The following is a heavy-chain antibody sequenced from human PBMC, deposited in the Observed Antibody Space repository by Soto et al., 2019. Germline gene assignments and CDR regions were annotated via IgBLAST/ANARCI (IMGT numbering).Heavy chain of an antibody. D-gene: IGHD1-7*01. CDR3: AKDRRAGGNYGFYSDF. CDR1: GFTFSSYG. J-gene: IGHJ4*02. CDR2: SSATGAGT. V-gene: IGHV3-23*01. Sequence: VQLLESGGGLVQPGGSLRLSCAASGFTFSSYGMTWVRQAPGKGLEWVSFSSATGAGTYYADSVKGRFTISRDNSKNTLYPQMTSLRADDTAVYYCAKDRRAGGNYGFYSDFWGQGALVIVSS.